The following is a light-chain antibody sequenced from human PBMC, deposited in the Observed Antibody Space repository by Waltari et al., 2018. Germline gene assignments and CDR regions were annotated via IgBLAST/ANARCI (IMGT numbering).Light chain of an antibody. CDR2: EAS. J-gene: IGKJ2*01. Sequence: ERVMTQSPPTLSVSPGETATLSCRASQSASTNLAWYQQKAGQAPRLLIYEASSRATGVPARFSGSGAGTEFTLTITGLQSEDFAVYYCQQYNNWLYTFGQGTKLEIK. CDR3: QQYNNWLYT. V-gene: IGKV3-15*01. CDR1: QSASTN.